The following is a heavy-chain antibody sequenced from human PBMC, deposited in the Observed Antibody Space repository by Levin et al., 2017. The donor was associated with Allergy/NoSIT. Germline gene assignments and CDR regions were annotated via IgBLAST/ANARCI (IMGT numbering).Heavy chain of an antibody. CDR1: GGSFSGYY. Sequence: SETLSLTCAVYGGSFSGYYWSWIRQPPGKGLEWIGEINHSGSTNYNPSLKSRVTISVDTSKNQFSLKLSSVTAADTAVYYCAREAPLLWFSYRVYYFDYWGQGTLVTVSS. D-gene: IGHD3-10*01. CDR2: INHSGST. V-gene: IGHV4-34*01. CDR3: AREAPLLWFSYRVYYFDY. J-gene: IGHJ4*02.